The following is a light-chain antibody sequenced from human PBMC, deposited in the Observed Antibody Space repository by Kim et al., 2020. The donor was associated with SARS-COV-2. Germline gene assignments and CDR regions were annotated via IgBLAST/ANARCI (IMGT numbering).Light chain of an antibody. CDR1: SLRSYY. Sequence: SSELTQDPAVSVALGQTVRITCQGDSLRSYYTTRFQQKPGQAPIVVVYGKNNRPSGIPARFSGSSSGNTASLTITGTQAGDEADYYCNSRDNNDNVLFGGGTQLTVL. CDR3: NSRDNNDNVL. J-gene: IGLJ2*01. V-gene: IGLV3-19*01. CDR2: GKN.